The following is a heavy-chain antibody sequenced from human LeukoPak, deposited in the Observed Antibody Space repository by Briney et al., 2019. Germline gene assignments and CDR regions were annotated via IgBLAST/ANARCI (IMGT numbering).Heavy chain of an antibody. V-gene: IGHV1-69*13. CDR1: GYTFTGYY. J-gene: IGHJ3*02. D-gene: IGHD3-22*01. CDR2: IIPIFGTA. CDR3: ARTTYYYDSSGYYRYAFDI. Sequence: SVKVSCKASGYTFTGYYMHWVRQAPGQGLEWMGRIIPIFGTANYAQKFQGRVTITADESTSTAYMELSSLRSEDTAVYYCARTTYYYDSSGYYRYAFDIWGQGTMVTVSS.